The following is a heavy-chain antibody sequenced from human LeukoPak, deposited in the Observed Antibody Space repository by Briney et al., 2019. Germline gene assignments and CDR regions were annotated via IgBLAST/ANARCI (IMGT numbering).Heavy chain of an antibody. CDR1: GFTFSSYA. J-gene: IGHJ5*02. CDR2: ISYDGSNK. Sequence: GGSLRLSCGASGFTFSSYAMHWVRQAPGKGLEWVAVISYDGSNKYYADSVKGRFTISRDNSKNTLYLQMNSLRAEDTAVYYCAREAGYYCSSTSCYSNWFDPWGQGTLVTVSS. D-gene: IGHD2-2*01. V-gene: IGHV3-30*04. CDR3: AREAGYYCSSTSCYSNWFDP.